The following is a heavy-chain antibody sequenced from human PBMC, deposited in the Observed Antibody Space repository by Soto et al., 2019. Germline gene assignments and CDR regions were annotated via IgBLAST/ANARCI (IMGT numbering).Heavy chain of an antibody. Sequence: GPTLANPKQTLTLTCTFSGFSLSTSEVGVGWICQPPGKSLEWLALIFWNDDERYNPSLKSRLTITKDISKNQVVLTMTNMDPVDTTTYYCAHSRLFDWFDPWGQGTLVTVSS. D-gene: IGHD2-21*01. CDR3: AHSRLFDWFDP. CDR2: IFWNDDE. CDR1: GFSLSTSEVG. J-gene: IGHJ5*02. V-gene: IGHV2-5*01.